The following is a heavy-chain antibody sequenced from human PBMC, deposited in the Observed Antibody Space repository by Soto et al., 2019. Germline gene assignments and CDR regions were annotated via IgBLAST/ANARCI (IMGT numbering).Heavy chain of an antibody. Sequence: QVQLQESGPGLVKPSQTLSLTCTVSGGSISSGGYYWSWIRQHPGKGLEWIGYIYYSGSTYYNPSLKSRVTISVDTSKNQFSLKLSSVTAADTAVYYCAREAEQQPERAHYYYSYYMDVWGKGTTVTVSS. J-gene: IGHJ6*03. CDR2: IYYSGST. D-gene: IGHD6-13*01. CDR1: GGSISSGGYY. CDR3: AREAEQQPERAHYYYSYYMDV. V-gene: IGHV4-31*03.